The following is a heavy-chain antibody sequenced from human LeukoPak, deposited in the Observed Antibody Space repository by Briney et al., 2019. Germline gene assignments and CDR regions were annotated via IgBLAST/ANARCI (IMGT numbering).Heavy chain of an antibody. J-gene: IGHJ4*02. CDR1: GYTFTSYY. Sequence: ASVKVSCKASGYTFTSYYMHWVRQAPGQGLEWMGIINPSGGSTSYAQKFQGRVTMTRDTSTSTVYMELSSLRSEDTAVYYCAREPLYYYDSSGYYPLDYWGQGTLVTVS. D-gene: IGHD3-22*01. CDR3: AREPLYYYDSSGYYPLDY. CDR2: INPSGGST. V-gene: IGHV1-46*01.